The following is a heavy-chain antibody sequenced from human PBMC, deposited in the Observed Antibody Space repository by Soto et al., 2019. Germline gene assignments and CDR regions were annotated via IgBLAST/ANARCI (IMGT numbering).Heavy chain of an antibody. CDR3: ATRGP. CDR2: IHNGDRI. J-gene: IGHJ5*02. Sequence: EVQLVESGGDLIQPGGSLRLSCAASGFRVSGDFMSWVRQAPGKGLEWVSMIHNGDRIYYADFVQGRFTISRDSLKNVLYLQMHGLRVEDTAVYYCATRGPWGRGPLVTVSS. V-gene: IGHV3-53*01. CDR1: GFRVSGDF.